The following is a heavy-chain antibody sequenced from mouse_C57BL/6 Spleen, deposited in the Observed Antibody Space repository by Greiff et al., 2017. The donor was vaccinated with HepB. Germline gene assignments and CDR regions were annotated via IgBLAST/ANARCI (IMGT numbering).Heavy chain of an antibody. CDR1: GYTFTSYW. Sequence: VQLQQSGAELVKPGASVKLSCKASGYTFTSYWMHWVKQRPGQGLEWIGMIHPNSGSTNYNEKFKSKATLTVDKSSSTAYMQLSSLTSEDSAVYYCARDYGSSNYFDYWGQGTTLTVSS. CDR3: ARDYGSSNYFDY. D-gene: IGHD1-1*01. CDR2: IHPNSGST. J-gene: IGHJ2*01. V-gene: IGHV1-64*01.